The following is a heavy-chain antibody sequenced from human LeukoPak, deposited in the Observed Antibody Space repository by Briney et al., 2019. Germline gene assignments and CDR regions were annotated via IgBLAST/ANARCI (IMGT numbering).Heavy chain of an antibody. CDR2: ISGSGGST. J-gene: IGHJ1*01. V-gene: IGHV3-23*01. Sequence: GGSLRLSCAASGFTFSNYAMSWVRQAPGKGLEWVSAISGSGGSTYYADSVKGRLTISRDNSKNTLYLQMNSLRAEDTAVYYCAKQDSSGWVGVAEYFQHWGQGTLVSVSS. D-gene: IGHD6-19*01. CDR3: AKQDSSGWVGVAEYFQH. CDR1: GFTFSNYA.